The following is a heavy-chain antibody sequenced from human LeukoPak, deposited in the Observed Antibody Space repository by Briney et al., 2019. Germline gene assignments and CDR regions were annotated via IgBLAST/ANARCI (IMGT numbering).Heavy chain of an antibody. D-gene: IGHD3-10*01. V-gene: IGHV3-66*01. CDR1: GFTVSSNY. CDR2: IYSGGST. J-gene: IGHJ4*02. CDR3: ARDNYYYGFDY. Sequence: TGGSLRLSCAASGFTVSSNYMSWVRQAPGKGLERVSVIYSGGSTYYADSVKGRFTISRDNSKNTLYLQMNSLRAEDTAVYYCARDNYYYGFDYWGQGTLVTVSS.